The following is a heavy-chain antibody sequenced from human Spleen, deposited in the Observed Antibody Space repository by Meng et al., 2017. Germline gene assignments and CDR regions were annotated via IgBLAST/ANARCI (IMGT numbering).Heavy chain of an antibody. J-gene: IGHJ4*02. D-gene: IGHD3-9*01. V-gene: IGHV1-69*06. CDR1: GGTFSSYA. CDR3: ATAPLTGLSFDY. Sequence: QVQLVRSGAGVKKPGSSVKVSCKASGGTFSSYAISWVRQAPGQGLEWMGGIIPIFGTANYAQKFQGRVTITADKSTSTAYMELSSLRSEDTAIYYCATAPLTGLSFDYWGQGTLVTVSS. CDR2: IIPIFGTA.